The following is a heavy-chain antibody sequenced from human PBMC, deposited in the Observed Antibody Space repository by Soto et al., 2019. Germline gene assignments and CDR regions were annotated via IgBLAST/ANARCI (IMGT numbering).Heavy chain of an antibody. V-gene: IGHV4-31*03. D-gene: IGHD3-10*01. CDR1: GGSIDSGGYY. Sequence: QVQLQESGPGLVKASQTLSLTCTVSGGSIDSGGYYWSWIRQHPGKGLEWIGYIYDSGRTYYNPSLRSRIPILADTSKKHFSLKLSSVTAADTAEYFCARTGPGSGRYFPLDVWGQGTTVTVSS. CDR3: ARTGPGSGRYFPLDV. CDR2: IYDSGRT. J-gene: IGHJ6*02.